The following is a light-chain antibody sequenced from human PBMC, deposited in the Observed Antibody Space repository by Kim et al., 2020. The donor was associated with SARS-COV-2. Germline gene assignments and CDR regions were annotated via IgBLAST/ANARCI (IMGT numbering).Light chain of an antibody. CDR1: SGSIASNY. CDR3: QSYDSSNPWV. Sequence: KPVTISCTRSSGSIASNYVQWYQQRPGSSPPTVIYEDNQRPSGVPDRFSGSIDSSSNSASLTISGLKTEDEADYYCQSYDSSNPWVFGGGTQLTVL. V-gene: IGLV6-57*01. J-gene: IGLJ3*02. CDR2: EDN.